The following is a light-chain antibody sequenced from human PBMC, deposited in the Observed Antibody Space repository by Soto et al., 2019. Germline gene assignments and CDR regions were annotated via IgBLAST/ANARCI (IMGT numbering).Light chain of an antibody. J-gene: IGKJ1*01. CDR3: QQRADWWT. V-gene: IGKV3-11*01. CDR1: QRVSSH. Sequence: EIVVTQSPATLSLSPGERATLSCRASQRVSSHLAWYQQKPGQAPRLLIDDASNRATGIPARFSGSGSGTDLTLTISSLEPEDSAVYYCQQRADWWTFGQGTKVEVK. CDR2: DAS.